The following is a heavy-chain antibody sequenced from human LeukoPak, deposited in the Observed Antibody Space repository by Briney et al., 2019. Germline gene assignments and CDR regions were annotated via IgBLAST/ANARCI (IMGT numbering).Heavy chain of an antibody. D-gene: IGHD5-18*01. CDR2: ISGSGGST. CDR3: AKGRIQLWLRAPLIFDY. CDR1: GFTFSSYA. V-gene: IGHV3-23*01. Sequence: GGSLRLSCAASGFTFSSYAMSWVRQAPGKGLEWVSAISGSGGSTYYADSVKGRFTISRDNSKNTLCLQMNSLRAEDTAVYYCAKGRIQLWLRAPLIFDYWGQGTLVTVSS. J-gene: IGHJ4*02.